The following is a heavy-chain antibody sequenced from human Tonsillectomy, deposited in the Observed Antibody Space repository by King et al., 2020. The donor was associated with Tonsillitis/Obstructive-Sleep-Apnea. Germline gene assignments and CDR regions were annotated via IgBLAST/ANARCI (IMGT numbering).Heavy chain of an antibody. V-gene: IGHV3-20*04. CDR3: AGGNDYGVLNFDY. D-gene: IGHD4-17*01. CDR2: INWNGGST. Sequence: VQLVESGGGVVQPGGSLRLSCAASGFTFDDYGMNWVRQAPGKGLEWVSGINWNGGSTGYADSVKGRFTISRYNAKNSLYLQMNSLRAEDTALYYCAGGNDYGVLNFDYWGQGTLVTVSS. CDR1: GFTFDDYG. J-gene: IGHJ4*02.